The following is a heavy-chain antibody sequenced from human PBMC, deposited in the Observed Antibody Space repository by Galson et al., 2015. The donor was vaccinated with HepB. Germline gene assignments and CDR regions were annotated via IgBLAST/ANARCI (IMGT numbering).Heavy chain of an antibody. D-gene: IGHD2-2*02. V-gene: IGHV6-1*01. CDR3: ARDGHTATYYLDY. Sequence: CAISGDSVSSMTAAWNWIRQSPSRGLEWLGRIYCRSKWNTDYAVSVQGRLIIDSDTSKNQFSLHLHSVTPEDSAVYYCARDGHTATYYLDYWGQGTLVTVSS. CDR1: GDSVSSMTAA. J-gene: IGHJ4*02. CDR2: IYCRSKWNT.